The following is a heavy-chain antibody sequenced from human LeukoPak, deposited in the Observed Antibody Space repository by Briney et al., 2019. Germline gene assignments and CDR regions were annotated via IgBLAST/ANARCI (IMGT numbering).Heavy chain of an antibody. Sequence: PGGSLRLSCAASGFTFSSYSVNWVRQAPGKGLEWVSSISSSSSYIYYADSVKGRFTISRDNAKNSLYLQMNSLRAEDTAVYYCAREALRYFDGMDVWGQGTTVIVSS. CDR3: AREALRYFDGMDV. CDR1: GFTFSSYS. CDR2: ISSSSSYI. J-gene: IGHJ6*02. V-gene: IGHV3-21*01. D-gene: IGHD4-17*01.